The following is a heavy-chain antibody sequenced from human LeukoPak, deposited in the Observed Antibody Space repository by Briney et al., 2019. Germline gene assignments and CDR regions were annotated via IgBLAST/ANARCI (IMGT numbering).Heavy chain of an antibody. CDR1: GYTYTGYY. J-gene: IGHJ4*02. D-gene: IGHD5-12*01. CDR2: INPNSGGT. CDR3: ARLYDYSDY. Sequence: ASVKVSCKASGYTYTGYYMHCVRQAPGQGLEWMGWINPNSGGTNYAQKFQGRVTMTRDTSISTAYMELSRLRSDDTAVYYCARLYDYSDYWGQGTLVTVSS. V-gene: IGHV1-2*02.